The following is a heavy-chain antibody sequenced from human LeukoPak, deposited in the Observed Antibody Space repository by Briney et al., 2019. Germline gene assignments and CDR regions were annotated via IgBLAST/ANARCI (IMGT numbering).Heavy chain of an antibody. D-gene: IGHD4-17*01. Sequence: PSETLSLTCSVSGGYITSSFWSWIRQPPGKGLELIGYMYYGGRANYQPSLRSRVDISLDTSNNQVSLRLRSVTAADTAVYYCARLWRPHDYDNWFDDWVQGTLVTVSS. CDR2: MYYGGRA. CDR3: ARLWRPHDYDNWFDD. V-gene: IGHV4-59*01. J-gene: IGHJ5*02. CDR1: GGYITSSF.